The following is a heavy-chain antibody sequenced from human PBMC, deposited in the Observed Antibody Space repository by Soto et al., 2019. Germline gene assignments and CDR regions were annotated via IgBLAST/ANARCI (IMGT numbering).Heavy chain of an antibody. CDR3: ARLRTNPHELGYFYY. V-gene: IGHV4-39*01. J-gene: IGHJ4*02. Sequence: PSETLSLTCTVSGGSISSSSYYWGWILQPPGKGLEWIGSIYYSGSTYYNPSLKSRVTISVDTSKNQFSLKLSSVTAADTAVYYCARLRTNPHELGYFYYWGQGTLVTVSS. CDR2: IYYSGST. D-gene: IGHD3-16*01. CDR1: GGSISSSSYY.